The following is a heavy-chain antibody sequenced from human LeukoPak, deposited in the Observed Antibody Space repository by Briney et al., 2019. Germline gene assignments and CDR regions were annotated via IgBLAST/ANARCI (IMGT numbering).Heavy chain of an antibody. D-gene: IGHD3-10*01. CDR2: IYYSGST. CDR1: GGSISSSSYY. Sequence: PSETLSLTCTVSGGSISSSSYYWGWIRQPPGKGLEWIGSIYYSGSTYYNPSLKSRVTISVDTSKNQFSLKLSSVTAADTAVYYCARHAGFTYYMDVWGKGTTVTVSS. CDR3: ARHAGFTYYMDV. J-gene: IGHJ6*03. V-gene: IGHV4-39*01.